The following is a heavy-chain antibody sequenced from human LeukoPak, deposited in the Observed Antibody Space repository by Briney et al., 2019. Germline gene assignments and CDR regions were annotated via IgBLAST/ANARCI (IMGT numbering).Heavy chain of an antibody. CDR3: AKDSYGDYSPPVFDY. V-gene: IGHV3-23*01. D-gene: IGHD4-17*01. CDR2: ISGSGGST. Sequence: GGSLRLSCAASGFTFSSYAMSWVRQAPGKGLEWVSAISGSGGSTYYADPVKGRFTISRDNSKNTLYLQMNSLRAEDTAVYYCAKDSYGDYSPPVFDYWGQGTLVTVSS. CDR1: GFTFSSYA. J-gene: IGHJ4*02.